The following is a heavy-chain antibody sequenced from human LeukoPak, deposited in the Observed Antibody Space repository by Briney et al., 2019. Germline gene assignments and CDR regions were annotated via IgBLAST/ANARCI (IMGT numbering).Heavy chain of an antibody. CDR2: ISYDGSNK. CDR1: GFTFSSYA. J-gene: IGHJ4*02. V-gene: IGHV3-30*04. Sequence: GRSLRLSCAASGFTFSSYAMHWVRQAPGKGLECVAVISYDGSNKYYADSVKGRFTISRDNSKNTLYLQMNSLRAEDTAVYYCARDVATTGRVQGYFDYWGQGTLVTVSS. D-gene: IGHD1-1*01. CDR3: ARDVATTGRVQGYFDY.